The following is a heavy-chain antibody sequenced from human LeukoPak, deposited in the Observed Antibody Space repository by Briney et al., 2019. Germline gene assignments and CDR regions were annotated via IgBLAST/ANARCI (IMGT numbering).Heavy chain of an antibody. CDR2: INPNGGGT. J-gene: IGHJ4*02. Sequence: ASVKVSCKPSGYTFIGHYIHWVRQAPGQGLEWMGWINPNGGGTNYAQKFQGRVTMTRDTSISTAYMELSRLRSDDTAVYYCARDPYSGVAATTGWGQGTLVTVSS. V-gene: IGHV1-2*02. CDR1: GYTFIGHY. CDR3: ARDPYSGVAATTG. D-gene: IGHD2-15*01.